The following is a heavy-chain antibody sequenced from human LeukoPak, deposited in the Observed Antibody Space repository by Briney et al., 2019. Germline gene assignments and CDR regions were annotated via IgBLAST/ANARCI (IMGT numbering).Heavy chain of an antibody. D-gene: IGHD6-19*01. CDR2: ISDSGGST. CDR1: GFTFTNYD. Sequence: PGGSLRLSCAASGFTFTNYDMSWVRQAPGKGLEWVSSISDSGGSTYYADSVRGRFTISRDNSKNTLYLQMTNLRAADTAVYYCAKDLSKSVAAEWFDPWDQGSLVTVFS. CDR3: AKDLSKSVAAEWFDP. V-gene: IGHV3-23*01. J-gene: IGHJ5*02.